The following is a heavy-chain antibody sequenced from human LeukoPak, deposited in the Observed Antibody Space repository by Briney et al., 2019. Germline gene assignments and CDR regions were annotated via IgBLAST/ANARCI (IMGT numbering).Heavy chain of an antibody. Sequence: PSQTLSLTCAVSGGSISSGGYSWSWLRQPPGKGLEWIGYIYHSGSTYYNPSLKSRVTISVDRSKNQFSLKLSSVTAADTAVYYCARQYQLQDNWFDPWGQGTLVTVSS. J-gene: IGHJ5*02. CDR1: GGSISSGGYS. CDR3: ARQYQLQDNWFDP. D-gene: IGHD2-2*01. V-gene: IGHV4-30-2*01. CDR2: IYHSGST.